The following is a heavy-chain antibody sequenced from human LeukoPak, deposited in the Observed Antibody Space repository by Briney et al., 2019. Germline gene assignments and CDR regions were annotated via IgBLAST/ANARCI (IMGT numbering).Heavy chain of an antibody. CDR2: INTNTGNP. V-gene: IGHV7-4-1*02. CDR1: GYTFTTYP. Sequence: ASVKVSCKASGYTFTTYPMNWVRQAPGQGLEWMGWINTNTGNPTYAQGFTGRFVFSLDTSVSTAYLQISSLKAEDTAVYYCAIWYCSGGRCYSNARTFDYWGQGTRVTVSS. D-gene: IGHD2-15*01. J-gene: IGHJ4*02. CDR3: AIWYCSGGRCYSNARTFDY.